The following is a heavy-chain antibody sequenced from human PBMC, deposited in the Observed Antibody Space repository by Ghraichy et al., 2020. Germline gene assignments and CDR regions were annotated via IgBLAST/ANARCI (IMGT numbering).Heavy chain of an antibody. D-gene: IGHD3-10*01. J-gene: IGHJ3*02. CDR1: GGSISSYY. CDR2: IYYSGST. Sequence: SETLSLTCTASGGSISSYYWSWIRQPPGKGLEWIGYIYYSGSTNYNPSLKSRVTISVDTSKNQFSLKLSSVTAADTAVYYCARHERITMVRGGAFDIWGQGTMVTVSS. CDR3: ARHERITMVRGGAFDI. V-gene: IGHV4-59*08.